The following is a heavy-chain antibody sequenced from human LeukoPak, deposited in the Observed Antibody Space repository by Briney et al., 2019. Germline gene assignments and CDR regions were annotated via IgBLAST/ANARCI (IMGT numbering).Heavy chain of an antibody. D-gene: IGHD3-16*02. J-gene: IGHJ3*02. Sequence: PSETLSLTCTVSGGSISSSSYYWGWIRQPPGKGLEWIGSIYYSGSTYYNPSLKSRVTISVDTSKNQFSLKLSSVTAADTAVYYCARTFYVWGSYRHDAFDIWGQGTMVTVSS. CDR1: GGSISSSSYY. CDR3: ARTFYVWGSYRHDAFDI. V-gene: IGHV4-39*01. CDR2: IYYSGST.